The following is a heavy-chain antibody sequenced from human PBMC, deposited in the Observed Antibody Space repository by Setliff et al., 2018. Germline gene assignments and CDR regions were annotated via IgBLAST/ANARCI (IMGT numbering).Heavy chain of an antibody. J-gene: IGHJ5*02. D-gene: IGHD6-13*01. Sequence: ASVKVSCKTSGYTFTNYDINWVRQATGQGLEWMGWMNPNSGNTGYAQKFQGRVTMTRNTSISTAYMELSSLKSEDTAVYYCALEEYTSRWTKRFDPWGQGTLVTVSS. CDR1: GYTFTNYD. CDR2: MNPNSGNT. CDR3: ALEEYTSRWTKRFDP. V-gene: IGHV1-8*02.